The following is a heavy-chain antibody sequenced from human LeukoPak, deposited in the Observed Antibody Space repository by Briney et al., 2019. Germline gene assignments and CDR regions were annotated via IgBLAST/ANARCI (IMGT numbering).Heavy chain of an antibody. J-gene: IGHJ4*02. Sequence: ASVKVSCKASGGTFSSYAISWVRQAPGQGLEWMGWISGYNGKTNYAQKLQGRVTMTTDTSTRTAYMELRSLRSDDTAVYYCARDTGIAVAGTGDFDYWGQGTLVTVSS. CDR1: GGTFSSYA. CDR3: ARDTGIAVAGTGDFDY. CDR2: ISGYNGKT. D-gene: IGHD6-13*01. V-gene: IGHV1-18*01.